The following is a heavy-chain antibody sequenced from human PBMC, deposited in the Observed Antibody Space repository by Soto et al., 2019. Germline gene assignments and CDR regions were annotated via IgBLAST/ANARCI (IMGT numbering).Heavy chain of an antibody. CDR3: ARVWVPAALGPLFHP. Sequence: GWSLRLSCTGSGFTFSNYEMNWVRQAPGKGLEWVSYISSSGSTIYYADSVKGRFTISRDNAKNSLYLQMNSLRAEATAVYYCARVWVPAALGPLFHPWGQGTLVTVS. CDR2: ISSSGSTI. J-gene: IGHJ5*02. V-gene: IGHV3-48*03. CDR1: GFTFSNYE. D-gene: IGHD2-2*01.